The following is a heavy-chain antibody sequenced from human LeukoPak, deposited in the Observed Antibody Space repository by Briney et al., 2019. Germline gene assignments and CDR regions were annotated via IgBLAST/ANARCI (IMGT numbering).Heavy chain of an antibody. CDR3: AREDSSSWGPVDY. CDR1: GGSISSYY. J-gene: IGHJ4*02. CDR2: IYTSGST. V-gene: IGHV4-4*07. Sequence: SGTLSLTCTVSGGSISSYYWSWIRQPAGKGLEWIGRIYTSGSTDYNPSLKSRITMSIDTSKNHFSLKLSSVTAADTGVYFCAREDSSSWGPVDYRGQGTLVTVSS. D-gene: IGHD6-6*01.